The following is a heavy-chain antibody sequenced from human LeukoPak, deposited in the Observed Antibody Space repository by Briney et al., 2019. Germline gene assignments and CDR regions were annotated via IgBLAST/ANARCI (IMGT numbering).Heavy chain of an antibody. Sequence: HSGGSLRLSCAASGFTFSSYAMSWVRQAPGKGLEWVSAISGSGGNTYYADSVKGRFTISRDNSKNTLYLQMNSLRAEDTAVYYCAKSALEINKVGATDFDYWGQGTLVTVSS. CDR3: AKSALEINKVGATDFDY. D-gene: IGHD1-26*01. CDR1: GFTFSSYA. V-gene: IGHV3-23*01. J-gene: IGHJ4*02. CDR2: ISGSGGNT.